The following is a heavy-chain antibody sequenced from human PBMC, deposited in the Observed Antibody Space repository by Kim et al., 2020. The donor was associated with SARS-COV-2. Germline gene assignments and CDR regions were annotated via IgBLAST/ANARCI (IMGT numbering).Heavy chain of an antibody. D-gene: IGHD4-17*01. CDR1: GDSVHSDSGR. CDR3: ARGENYGYPD. J-gene: IGHJ4*02. Sequence: SQTLSLTCAISGDSVHSDSGRWHWIRQSPSRGLEWLGRTFYGSKWYTDYAASVKTRLTINADTSKNHFTLQLNSVTPEDTAVYFCARGENYGYPDWGQGSLVTVSS. CDR2: TFYGSKWYT. V-gene: IGHV6-1*01.